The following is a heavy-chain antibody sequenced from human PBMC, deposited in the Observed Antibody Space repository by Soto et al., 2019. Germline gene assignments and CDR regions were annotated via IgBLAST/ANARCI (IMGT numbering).Heavy chain of an antibody. D-gene: IGHD6-19*01. J-gene: IGHJ5*02. CDR1: GGSISNSGYY. CDR2: VYYSGGT. Sequence: SETLSLTCTVSGGSISNSGYYWGWVRQPPGKGLEWIASVYYSGGTYYKPSLKSRVTISVDTSKNQFSLNLHSVTAADTAVYYCARHYGSFDPWGQGTLVTVSS. V-gene: IGHV4-39*01. CDR3: ARHYGSFDP.